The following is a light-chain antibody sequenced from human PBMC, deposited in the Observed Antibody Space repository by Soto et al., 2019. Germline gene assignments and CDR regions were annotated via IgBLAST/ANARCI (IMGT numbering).Light chain of an antibody. CDR1: QSISNY. CDR2: AAS. Sequence: DIQMTQSPYPLSASVGDIVTITCRASQSISNYLNWYQQKPGKAPRLLIHAASSLQSGVPSRFSGSGSGTDFTLTISSLQPAAFAIYYCQPRYNAARPFGQATNVDI. J-gene: IGKJ1*01. CDR3: QPRYNAARP. V-gene: IGKV1-39*01.